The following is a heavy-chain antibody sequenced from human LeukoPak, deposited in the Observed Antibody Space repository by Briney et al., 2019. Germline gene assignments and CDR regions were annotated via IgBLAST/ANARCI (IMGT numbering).Heavy chain of an antibody. CDR2: ISSSSSYI. D-gene: IGHD1-20*01. CDR3: ARGAPGVTGTSDY. Sequence: GGSLRLSCAASGFTFSSYSMNWVRQAPGKGLEWVSSISSSSSYIYYADSVKGRFTISRDNAKNSLYLQMNSLRAEDTAVYYCARGAPGVTGTSDYWGQGTLVTVSS. J-gene: IGHJ4*02. V-gene: IGHV3-21*01. CDR1: GFTFSSYS.